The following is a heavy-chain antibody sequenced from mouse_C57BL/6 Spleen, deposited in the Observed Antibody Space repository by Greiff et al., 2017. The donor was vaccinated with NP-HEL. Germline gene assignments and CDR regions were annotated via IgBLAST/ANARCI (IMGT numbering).Heavy chain of an antibody. V-gene: IGHV1-69*01. CDR3: ARTLITTVVPYWYFDV. Sequence: QVQLQQPGAELVMPGASVKLSCKASGYTFTSYWMHWVKQRPGQGLEWIGEIDPSDSYTNYNQKFKGKSTLTVDKSSSTAYMQLSSLTSEDSAVYYCARTLITTVVPYWYFDVWGTGTTVTVSS. D-gene: IGHD1-1*01. J-gene: IGHJ1*03. CDR2: IDPSDSYT. CDR1: GYTFTSYW.